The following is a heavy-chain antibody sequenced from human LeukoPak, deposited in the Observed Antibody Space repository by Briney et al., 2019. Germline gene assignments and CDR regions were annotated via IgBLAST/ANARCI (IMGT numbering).Heavy chain of an antibody. V-gene: IGHV3-53*01. J-gene: IGHJ4*02. Sequence: GGSLGLSCAASGFTVSRNYMSWVRQAPGQGLEWVSVIYSGGGTYYADSVKGRFSISRDNSKNTLYVQMNSLRAEDTAIYYCARVTPRGFDFWGQGTLVTVSS. CDR3: ARVTPRGFDF. D-gene: IGHD1-14*01. CDR1: GFTVSRNY. CDR2: IYSGGGT.